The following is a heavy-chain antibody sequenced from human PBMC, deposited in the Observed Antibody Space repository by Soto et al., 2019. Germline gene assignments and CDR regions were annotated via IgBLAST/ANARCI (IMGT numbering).Heavy chain of an antibody. V-gene: IGHV3-21*01. CDR3: ATKNVLLWFGELSWGY. Sequence: GGSLRLSCAASGFTFSSYSMNWVRQAPGKGLEWVSSISSSSSYIYYADSVKGRFTISRDNAKNSLYLQMNSLRAEDTAVYYCATKNVLLWFGELSWGYWGQGTLVTVSS. D-gene: IGHD3-10*01. CDR1: GFTFSSYS. J-gene: IGHJ4*02. CDR2: ISSSSSYI.